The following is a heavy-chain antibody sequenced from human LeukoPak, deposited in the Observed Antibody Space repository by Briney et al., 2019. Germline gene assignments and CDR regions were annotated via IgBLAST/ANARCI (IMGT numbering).Heavy chain of an antibody. Sequence: SETLSLTCTVSGGSISSGGYYWSWIRQPPGKGLEWIGYIYYSGTTYYNPSLRSRVTVSVDTSKNQFSLKLNSVTAADTAVYYCARAVQASLQPRFDPWGQGTLATVSS. CDR3: ARAVQASLQPRFDP. CDR1: GGSISSGGYY. V-gene: IGHV4-30-4*08. CDR2: IYYSGTT. D-gene: IGHD1-1*01. J-gene: IGHJ5*02.